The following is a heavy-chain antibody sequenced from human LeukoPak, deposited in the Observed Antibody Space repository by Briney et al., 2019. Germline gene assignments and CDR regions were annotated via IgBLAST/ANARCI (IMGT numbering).Heavy chain of an antibody. CDR1: GFTFSSYS. Sequence: GGSLRLSCAASGFTFSSYSMNWVRQAPGKGLEWVSSISSSSSYIYYADSVKGRFTISRDNAKNSLYLQMNSLRAEDTAVYYCASGICGSGSYYVWGQGTLVTVSS. V-gene: IGHV3-21*01. J-gene: IGHJ4*02. CDR2: ISSSSSYI. D-gene: IGHD3-10*01. CDR3: ASGICGSGSYYV.